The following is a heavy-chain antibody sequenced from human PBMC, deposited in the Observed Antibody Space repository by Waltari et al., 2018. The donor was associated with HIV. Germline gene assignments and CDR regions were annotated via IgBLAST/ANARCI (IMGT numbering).Heavy chain of an antibody. V-gene: IGHV1-2*06. CDR3: ARAYFQNDLRGLFDL. D-gene: IGHD3-16*01. CDR1: GYAFTNHN. Sequence: QVHLVQSGAEVKKPGASVTVSCKASGYAFTNHNILWVRQAPVHGLEWMGRINPKSGVTHYPQKFQGRVTMTRDTSISTGYMDLTRLTSDDTAIYYCARAYFQNDLRGLFDLWGRGTLVTVSS. CDR2: INPKSGVT. J-gene: IGHJ2*01.